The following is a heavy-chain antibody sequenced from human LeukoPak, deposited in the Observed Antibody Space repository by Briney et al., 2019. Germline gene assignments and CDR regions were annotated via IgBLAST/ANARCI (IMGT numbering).Heavy chain of an antibody. V-gene: IGHV4-59*01. CDR3: ARSRITIFGVVTGFDP. D-gene: IGHD3-3*01. CDR2: IYYSGST. Sequence: NPSETLSLTCTVSGGSISSYYWSWIRQPPGEGLEWIGYIYYSGSTNYNPSLKSRVTISVDTSKNQFSLKLSSVTAADTAVYYCARSRITIFGVVTGFDPWGQGTLVTVSS. J-gene: IGHJ5*02. CDR1: GGSISSYY.